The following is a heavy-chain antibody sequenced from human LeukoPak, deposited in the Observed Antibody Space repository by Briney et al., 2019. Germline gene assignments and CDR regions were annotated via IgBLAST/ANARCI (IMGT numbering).Heavy chain of an antibody. CDR2: IYYSGST. V-gene: IGHV4-30-4*07. CDR1: GGSISSGGYS. CDR3: ASERGIQLWPDAFDI. D-gene: IGHD5-18*01. J-gene: IGHJ3*02. Sequence: SETLSLTCAVSGGSISSGGYSWSWIRQPPGKGLEWIGYIYYSGSTYYNPSLKSRVTISVDTSKNQFSLKLSSVTAADTAVYYCASERGIQLWPDAFDIWGQGTMVTVSS.